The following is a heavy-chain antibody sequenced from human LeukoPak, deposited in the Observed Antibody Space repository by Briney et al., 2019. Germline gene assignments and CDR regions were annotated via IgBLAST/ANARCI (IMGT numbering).Heavy chain of an antibody. CDR3: ARLGEGNYYYDSSCSFDI. V-gene: IGHV5-51*01. CDR1: GSRFTNYW. D-gene: IGHD3-22*01. CDR2: IYHGDSET. J-gene: IGHJ3*02. Sequence: GESLNISCKGSGSRFTNYWIGWVRQMRRKRQELMGIIYHGDSETKYSPFFQGQVTISADKSISTAYLQWSSLQASDTAMYYCARLGEGNYYYDSSCSFDIWGQGTMVTVSS.